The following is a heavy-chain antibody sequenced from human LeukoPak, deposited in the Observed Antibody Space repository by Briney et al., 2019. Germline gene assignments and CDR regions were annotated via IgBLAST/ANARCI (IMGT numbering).Heavy chain of an antibody. Sequence: ASVKVSCKASGYTFTSYYMHWLRQAPGQGLEWMGIINPSGGSTSYAQKFQGRVTMTRDTSTSTVYMELSSLRSEDTAVYYCARDRGYYDSSGYPTSWYFDLWGRGTLVTVSS. CDR2: INPSGGST. D-gene: IGHD3-22*01. V-gene: IGHV1-46*01. J-gene: IGHJ2*01. CDR1: GYTFTSYY. CDR3: ARDRGYYDSSGYPTSWYFDL.